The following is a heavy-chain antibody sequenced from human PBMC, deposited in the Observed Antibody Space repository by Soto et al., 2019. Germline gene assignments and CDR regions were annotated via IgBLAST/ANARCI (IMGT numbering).Heavy chain of an antibody. CDR3: AKDFGYGDYEGYFQH. J-gene: IGHJ1*01. CDR2: ISYDGSNK. V-gene: IGHV3-30*18. CDR1: GFTFSSYG. D-gene: IGHD4-17*01. Sequence: GGSLRLSCAASGFTFSSYGMHWVRQAPGKGLEWVAVISYDGSNKYYADSVKGRFTISRDNSKNTLYLQMNSLRAEDTAVYYCAKDFGYGDYEGYFQHWGQGTLVTVSS.